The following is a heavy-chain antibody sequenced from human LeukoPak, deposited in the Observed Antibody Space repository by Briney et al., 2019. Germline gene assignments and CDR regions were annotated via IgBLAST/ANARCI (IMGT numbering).Heavy chain of an antibody. Sequence: PSETLSLTCSVSGYSLSSGYYWGWIRPPPGKGLEWIGSIYHSGGTYYNPSLKSRDTISVDTSNNQFSLKLRPVTAADTAVYLCASPRSWELSDMAVWGEGTTVTVSS. CDR1: GYSLSSGYY. D-gene: IGHD1-26*01. J-gene: IGHJ6*03. CDR2: IYHSGGT. V-gene: IGHV4-38-2*01. CDR3: ASPRSWELSDMAV.